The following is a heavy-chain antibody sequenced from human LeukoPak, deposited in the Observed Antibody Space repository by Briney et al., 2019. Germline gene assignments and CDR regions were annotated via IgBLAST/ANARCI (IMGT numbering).Heavy chain of an antibody. D-gene: IGHD6-6*01. CDR1: GFTFSSYE. CDR2: ISSSGSTI. Sequence: GGSLRLSCAASGFTFSSYEMNWVRQAPGKGLEWVSYISSSGSTIYYADSVKGRFTISRDNAKNSLYLQMNSLRAEDTAVYYCARDTTEYSSFDFDYWGQGTLVTVSS. CDR3: ARDTTEYSSFDFDY. J-gene: IGHJ4*02. V-gene: IGHV3-48*03.